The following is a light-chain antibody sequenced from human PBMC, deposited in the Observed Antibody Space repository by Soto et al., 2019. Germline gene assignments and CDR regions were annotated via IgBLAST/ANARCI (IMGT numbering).Light chain of an antibody. J-gene: IGLJ2*01. CDR1: SSNIGSNA. CDR2: SNN. CDR3: ATWDDSLTGVE. V-gene: IGLV1-44*01. Sequence: QPVLTQPPSASGTPGQRVTIACSGSSSNIGSNAVSWYQQLPGTAPQLLIYSNNQRPSGVPDRFSGSKSGTSASLAISGLQSEDEAHYYCATWDDSLTGVEFGGGTKVTVL.